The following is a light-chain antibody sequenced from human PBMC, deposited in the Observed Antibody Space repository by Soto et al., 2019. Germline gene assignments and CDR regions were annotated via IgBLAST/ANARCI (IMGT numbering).Light chain of an antibody. CDR1: QSVSSY. V-gene: IGKV3-11*01. J-gene: IGKJ1*01. Sequence: EIVLTQSPATLSLSPRERVTLSCRASQSVSSYLAWYQQKPGQAPRLLISDASNRATGIPARFSGSGSGTDFTLTISSLEPEDFAVYYCQQRSNWPRTFGQGTKVEIK. CDR3: QQRSNWPRT. CDR2: DAS.